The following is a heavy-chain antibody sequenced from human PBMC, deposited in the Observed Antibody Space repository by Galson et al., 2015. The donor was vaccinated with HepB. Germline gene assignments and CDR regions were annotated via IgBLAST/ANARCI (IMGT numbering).Heavy chain of an antibody. D-gene: IGHD2-15*01. J-gene: IGHJ3*02. CDR3: ARAVVVAAPGYAFDI. V-gene: IGHV1-2*06. Sequence: SVKVSCKASGYTFTGYYMHWVRQAPGQGLEWMGRINPNSGGTNYAQKFQGRVTMTRDTSISTAYMELSRLRSDDTAVYYCARAVVVAAPGYAFDIWGQGTMVTVSS. CDR1: GYTFTGYY. CDR2: INPNSGGT.